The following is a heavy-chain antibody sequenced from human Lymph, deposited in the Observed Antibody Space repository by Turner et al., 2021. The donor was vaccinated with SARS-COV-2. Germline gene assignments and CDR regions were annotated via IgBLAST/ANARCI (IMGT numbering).Heavy chain of an antibody. CDR2: ISFDGNNK. CDR1: GFTFSSYA. CDR3: ARGDYYGSGTYPGKTFDY. J-gene: IGHJ4*02. D-gene: IGHD3-10*01. Sequence: QVQLVESGGGVVQPGRSLRPSCAAFGFTFSSYAMHWVRQARGKGLEWVAVISFDGNNKYYTDSVKGRFTISRDNSKNTLYLQLNSLRPEDTAVYYCARGDYYGSGTYPGKTFDYWGQGTLVTVSS. V-gene: IGHV3-30-3*01.